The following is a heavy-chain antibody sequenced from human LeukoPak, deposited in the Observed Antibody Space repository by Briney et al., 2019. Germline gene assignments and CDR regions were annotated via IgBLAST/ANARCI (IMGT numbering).Heavy chain of an antibody. CDR3: ARVPTVTPLDY. V-gene: IGHV3-21*01. D-gene: IGHD4-17*01. CDR1: GFTFSSYS. J-gene: IGHJ4*02. CDR2: ISSSSNYI. Sequence: PGGSLRLSCAASGFTFSSYSMNWVRQAPGKGLGWVSSISSSSNYIYYADSVKGRFTISRDNAKNSLYLQMNSLRAEDTAVYYCARVPTVTPLDYWGQGTLVTVSS.